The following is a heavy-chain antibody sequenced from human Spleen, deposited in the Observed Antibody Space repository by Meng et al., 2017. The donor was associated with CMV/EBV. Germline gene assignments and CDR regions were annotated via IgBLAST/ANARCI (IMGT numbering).Heavy chain of an antibody. V-gene: IGHV3-7*01. CDR3: ARDRGSYPRNYYYYGMDV. J-gene: IGHJ6*02. D-gene: IGHD1-26*01. CDR1: GFTFSSYA. CDR2: IKQDGSEK. Sequence: GESLKISCAASGFTFSSYAMSWVRQAPGKGLEWVANIKQDGSEKYYVDSVKGRITISRDNAKNSLYLQMNSLRAEDTAVYYCARDRGSYPRNYYYYGMDVWGQGTTVTVSS.